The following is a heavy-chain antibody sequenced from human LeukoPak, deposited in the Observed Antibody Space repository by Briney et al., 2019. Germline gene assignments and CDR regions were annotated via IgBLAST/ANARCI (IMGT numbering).Heavy chain of an antibody. D-gene: IGHD2-2*01. Sequence: PSETLSLTCTVSGGSISSYYWSWVRQPPGKGLEWLGYIYYSGSTNYNPSLKSRVTISVDTSKNQFSLKLSSVTAADTAVYYCAAGLAPGDFDYWGQGTLVTVSS. CDR3: AAGLAPGDFDY. V-gene: IGHV4-59*01. J-gene: IGHJ4*02. CDR1: GGSISSYY. CDR2: IYYSGST.